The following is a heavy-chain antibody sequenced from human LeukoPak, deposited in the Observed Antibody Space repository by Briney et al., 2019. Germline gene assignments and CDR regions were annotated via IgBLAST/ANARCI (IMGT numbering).Heavy chain of an antibody. CDR3: ARVLWSKSGYYFDY. V-gene: IGHV4-31*03. J-gene: IGHJ4*02. Sequence: PSETLSLTCTVSGGSISSGGYYWSWIRQHPGKGLEWIGYIYYSGSTYYNPSLKSRVTISVDTSKNQFSLKLSSVTAADAAVYYCARVLWSKSGYYFDYWGQGTLVTVSS. CDR1: GGSISSGGYY. D-gene: IGHD2-8*02. CDR2: IYYSGST.